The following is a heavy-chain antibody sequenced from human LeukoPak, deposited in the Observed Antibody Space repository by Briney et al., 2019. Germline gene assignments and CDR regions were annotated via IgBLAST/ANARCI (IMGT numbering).Heavy chain of an antibody. CDR3: ARGRIAAAGILGY. CDR2: INSDGSST. J-gene: IGHJ4*02. V-gene: IGHV3-74*01. D-gene: IGHD6-13*01. Sequence: GGSLRLSCAASGCTFSSYWMHWVRQAPGKGLVWVSRINSDGSSTSYADSVKGRFTISRDNAKNTLYLQMNSLRAEDTAVYYCARGRIAAAGILGYWGQGTLVTVSS. CDR1: GCTFSSYW.